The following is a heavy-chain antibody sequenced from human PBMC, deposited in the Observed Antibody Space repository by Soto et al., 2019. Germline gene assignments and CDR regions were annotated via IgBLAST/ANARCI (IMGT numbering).Heavy chain of an antibody. CDR1: GGTFSSYA. J-gene: IGHJ4*02. Sequence: ASVKVSCKASGGTFSSYAISWVRQAPGQGLEWMGGIIPIFGTANYAQKFQGRVTITADESTSTAYMELSSLRSEDTAVYYCARSRGRGYSYGDFDYWGQGTLVTVSS. CDR2: IIPIFGTA. D-gene: IGHD5-18*01. CDR3: ARSRGRGYSYGDFDY. V-gene: IGHV1-69*13.